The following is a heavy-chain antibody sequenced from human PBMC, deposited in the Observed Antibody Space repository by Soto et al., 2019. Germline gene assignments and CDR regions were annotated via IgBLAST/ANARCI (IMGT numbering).Heavy chain of an antibody. CDR1: GFTFNDYA. V-gene: IGHV3-23*04. Sequence: EVHLVQSGGGLVQPGESLSLSCVASGFTFNDYAMHWVRQTPGKGLEWVAAISNRGSSAYYADSVKGRFTISRDKSTKTLSLHMHPLRVADTAVYFCAKAFCVAATCFPCESWGQGTPVAVPP. CDR3: AKAFCVAATCFPCES. CDR2: ISNRGSSA. D-gene: IGHD2-21*01. J-gene: IGHJ4*02.